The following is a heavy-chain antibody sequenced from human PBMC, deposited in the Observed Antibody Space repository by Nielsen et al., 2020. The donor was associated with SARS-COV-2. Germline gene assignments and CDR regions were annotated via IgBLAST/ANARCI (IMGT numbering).Heavy chain of an antibody. CDR3: AKGPRSGYDYFDY. CDR2: IKQDGSEK. Sequence: GESLKISCAASGFTFSSYWMSWVRQAPGKGLERVANIKQDGSEKYYVDSVKGRFTISRDNSKNTLYLQMNSLRAEDTAVYYCAKGPRSGYDYFDYWGQGTLVTVSS. D-gene: IGHD5-12*01. CDR1: GFTFSSYW. V-gene: IGHV3-7*03. J-gene: IGHJ4*02.